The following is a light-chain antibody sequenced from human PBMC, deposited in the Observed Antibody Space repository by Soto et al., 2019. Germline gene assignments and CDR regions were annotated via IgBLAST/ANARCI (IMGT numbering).Light chain of an antibody. CDR1: QSINNY. CDR3: QQGFSAPPWT. CDR2: DAS. Sequence: DIQMTQPPSSLSASVGDRITITCRSSQSINNYLNWYQQRPGKAPKVIIYDASSLQSGVPSRFSGSGSGTDFALTISSLQPEDFATYYCQQGFSAPPWTFGQGTKVDIK. J-gene: IGKJ1*01. V-gene: IGKV1-39*01.